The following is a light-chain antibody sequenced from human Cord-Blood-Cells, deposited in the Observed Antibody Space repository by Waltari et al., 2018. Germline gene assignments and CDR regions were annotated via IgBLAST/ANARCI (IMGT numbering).Light chain of an antibody. Sequence: DIQLTQSPSFLSASVGDRVTITCRASQGISRYLAWNQPKPGKAPKLLIYAASTLQSGLPSAFSGSGSGTEFTLTCSSLHPEDFATYYCQQLNSYPPPFDQGIKVEIK. CDR2: AAS. V-gene: IGKV1-9*01. CDR3: QQLNSYPPP. CDR1: QGISRY. J-gene: IGKJ1*01.